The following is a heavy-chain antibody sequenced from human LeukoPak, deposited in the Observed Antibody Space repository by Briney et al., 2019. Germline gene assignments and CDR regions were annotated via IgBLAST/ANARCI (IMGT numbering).Heavy chain of an antibody. J-gene: IGHJ4*02. CDR3: ARGPSKKMATRPRFDY. CDR1: GYTFTSYD. V-gene: IGHV1-8*01. CDR2: MNPNSGNT. D-gene: IGHD5-24*01. Sequence: ASVKVSCTASGYTFTSYDINWVRQATGQGLEWMGWMNPNSGNTGYAQKLQGRVTMTRNTSISTAYVELSSLRSEDTAVYYCARGPSKKMATRPRFDYWGQGTLVTVSS.